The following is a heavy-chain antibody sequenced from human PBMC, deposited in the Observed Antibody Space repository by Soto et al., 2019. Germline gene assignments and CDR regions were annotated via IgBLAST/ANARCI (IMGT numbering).Heavy chain of an antibody. CDR3: ARAKWFGELRDVDFGD. J-gene: IGHJ4*02. CDR2: IYSSGST. D-gene: IGHD3-10*01. CDR1: GGSISSGDYY. V-gene: IGHV4-30-4*01. Sequence: QVQLQESGPGLVKPSQTLSLTCTVSGGSISSGDYYWSWLRPPPGKGLEWVGYIYSSGSTYYNPSRNRRVTIPRGTSKNQCALTLRSVTAADTAVYYCARAKWFGELRDVDFGDCGQGTLVTVAS.